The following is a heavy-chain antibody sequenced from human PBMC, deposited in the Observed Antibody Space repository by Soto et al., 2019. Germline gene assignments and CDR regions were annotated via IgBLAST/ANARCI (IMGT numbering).Heavy chain of an antibody. Sequence: QLQLQESGPGLVKPSETLSLTCTVSGGSISRSSYYWGWIRQPPGKGLEWIGSIYYSGSTYYNPSLKSRVTISVDTSKNQVSLKLSSVTAADTAVYYCASSRIRRYSGYHLFDYWGQGTLVTVSS. CDR1: GGSISRSSYY. D-gene: IGHD3-22*01. V-gene: IGHV4-39*01. CDR2: IYYSGST. J-gene: IGHJ4*02. CDR3: ASSRIRRYSGYHLFDY.